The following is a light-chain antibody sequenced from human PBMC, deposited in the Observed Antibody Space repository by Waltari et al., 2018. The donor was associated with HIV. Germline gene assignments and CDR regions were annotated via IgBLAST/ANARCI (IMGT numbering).Light chain of an antibody. V-gene: IGKV3-15*01. Sequence: EIVMTQSPATLSVSPGDRATLSYRASQSFSSNLAWYQQEPGQAPRLLIYGASTRATGIPARFSGSGSGTEFTLTISSLQSEDFAVYYCQQYNKWPWTFGQGTKVEIK. CDR1: QSFSSN. CDR2: GAS. CDR3: QQYNKWPWT. J-gene: IGKJ1*01.